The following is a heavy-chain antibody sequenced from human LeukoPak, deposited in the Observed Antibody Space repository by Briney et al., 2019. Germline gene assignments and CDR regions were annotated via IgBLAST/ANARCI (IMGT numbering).Heavy chain of an antibody. J-gene: IGHJ4*02. CDR2: IWYDGGNK. V-gene: IGHV3-33*08. Sequence: GGSLRLSCAASGFTFSSYSMNWFRQAPGKGLEWVAVIWYDGGNKYYADSVKGRFTISRDNSKNTLYLQMNTLRAEDTAVYYCARDPGGVVYFDYWGQGTLVTVSS. CDR3: ARDPGGVVYFDY. D-gene: IGHD2-8*01. CDR1: GFTFSSYS.